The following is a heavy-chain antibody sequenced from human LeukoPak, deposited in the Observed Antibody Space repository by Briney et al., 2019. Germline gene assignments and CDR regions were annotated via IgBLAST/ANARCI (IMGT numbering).Heavy chain of an antibody. CDR2: IYHTGSA. Sequence: IYHTGSAYYNPSLKSRVTISVDTSKNQLSLRLSSVTAADTALYYCATLQYCSGTSCYWFDPWGQGTLVTVSS. CDR3: ATLQYCSGTSCYWFDP. V-gene: IGHV4-30-2*01. J-gene: IGHJ5*02. D-gene: IGHD2-2*01.